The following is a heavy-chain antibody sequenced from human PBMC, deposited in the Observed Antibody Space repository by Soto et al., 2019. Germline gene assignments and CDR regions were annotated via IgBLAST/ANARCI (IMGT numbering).Heavy chain of an antibody. Sequence: PSQTLSLTCAISGDSVSSNSAAWNWIRQSPSRGLEWLGRTYYRSKWYNDYAVSVKSRITINPDTSKNQFSLQLNSVTPEDTAAYYCARDMGLAVAGTGPYYYYGMDVWGQGTTVTVSS. D-gene: IGHD6-19*01. CDR3: ARDMGLAVAGTGPYYYYGMDV. CDR2: TYYRSKWYN. V-gene: IGHV6-1*01. CDR1: GDSVSSNSAA. J-gene: IGHJ6*02.